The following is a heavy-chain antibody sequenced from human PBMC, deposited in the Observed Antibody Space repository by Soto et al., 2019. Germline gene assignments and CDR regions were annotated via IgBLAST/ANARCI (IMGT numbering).Heavy chain of an antibody. J-gene: IGHJ4*02. CDR3: AGGFRLWSLPLGY. V-gene: IGHV1-8*01. CDR2: MNPNSGNT. CDR1: GYTFTSYD. D-gene: IGHD3-16*01. Sequence: QVQLVQSGAEVKKPGASVKVSCKASGYTFTSYDINWVRQATGQGLEWMGWMNPNSGNTGYAQKFQGRVTMTRNTSISTAYRELSSLRFEETAVYYCAGGFRLWSLPLGYWGQGTLVTFSS.